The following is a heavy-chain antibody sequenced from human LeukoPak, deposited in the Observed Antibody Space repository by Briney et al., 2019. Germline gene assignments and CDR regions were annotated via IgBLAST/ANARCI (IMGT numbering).Heavy chain of an antibody. V-gene: IGHV4-34*01. CDR2: INHSGST. Sequence: PSETLSLTCAVYGGSFSGYYWSWIRQPPGEGLEWIGEINHSGSTNYSPSLKSRVTISVDTSKNQFSLKLSSVTAADTAVYYCARTIAAAAPNFDYWGQGTLVTVSS. CDR3: ARTIAAAAPNFDY. D-gene: IGHD6-13*01. J-gene: IGHJ4*02. CDR1: GGSFSGYY.